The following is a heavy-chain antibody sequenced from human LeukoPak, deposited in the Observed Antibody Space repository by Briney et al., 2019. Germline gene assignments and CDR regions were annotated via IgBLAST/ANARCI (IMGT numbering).Heavy chain of an antibody. CDR2: IYYNGNT. J-gene: IGHJ4*02. Sequence: SDTLSLTCAVSGYSISSSNWWGWIRQPPGKGLEWIGYIYYNGNTYYNPSLKSRVTISVDTSKNQFSLKLSSVTAADTAVYYCARGGSITGTDYWGQGTLVTVSS. V-gene: IGHV4-28*03. CDR3: ARGGSITGTDY. D-gene: IGHD1-14*01. CDR1: GYSISSSNW.